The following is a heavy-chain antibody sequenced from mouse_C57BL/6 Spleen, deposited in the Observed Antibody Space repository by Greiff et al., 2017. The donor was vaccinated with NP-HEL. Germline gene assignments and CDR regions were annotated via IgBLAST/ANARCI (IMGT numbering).Heavy chain of an antibody. CDR1: GYSFTGYY. V-gene: IGHV1-42*01. CDR2: INPSTGGT. J-gene: IGHJ3*01. D-gene: IGHD2-2*01. CDR3: ARSYGYDPFAY. Sequence: EVQLQQSGPELVKPGASVKISCKASGYSFTGYYMNWVKQSPEKSLEWIGEINPSTGGTTYNQKFKANATLTVDKSSSTAYMQLKSLTSEDSAVYYCARSYGYDPFAYWGQGTLVTVSA.